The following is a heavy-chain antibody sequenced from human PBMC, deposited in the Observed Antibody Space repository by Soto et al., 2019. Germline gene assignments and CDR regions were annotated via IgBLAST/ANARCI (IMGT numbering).Heavy chain of an antibody. D-gene: IGHD2-2*02. CDR2: IIPIFGTA. J-gene: IGHJ5*02. Sequence: SVKVSCKASGGTFSSYAISWVRQAPGQGLEWMGGIIPIFGTANYAQKFQGRVTITADKSTSTAYMELSSLRSEDTAVYYCASSEPYCSSTSCYTGWFDPWGQGTLVTVSS. V-gene: IGHV1-69*06. CDR1: GGTFSSYA. CDR3: ASSEPYCSSTSCYTGWFDP.